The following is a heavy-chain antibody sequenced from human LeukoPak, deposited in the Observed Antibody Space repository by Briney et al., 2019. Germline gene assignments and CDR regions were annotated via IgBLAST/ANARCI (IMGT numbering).Heavy chain of an antibody. V-gene: IGHV4-39*01. CDR3: ARQTDMIIVVTYFDY. Sequence: SETLSLTCTVSGVSVSSRNYYWGWIRQPPGKGLEWIGSIYNSGNTYYNPSLKSRVTISVDTSKNQVSLKLGSLTAADTAVYYCARQTDMIIVVTYFDYWGQGTQVTVSS. CDR2: IYNSGNT. J-gene: IGHJ4*02. D-gene: IGHD3-22*01. CDR1: GVSVSSRNYY.